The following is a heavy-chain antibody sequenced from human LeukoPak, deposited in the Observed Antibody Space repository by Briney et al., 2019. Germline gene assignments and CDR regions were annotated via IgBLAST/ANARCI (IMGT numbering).Heavy chain of an antibody. V-gene: IGHV3-48*01. CDR2: ISSSSSTI. CDR1: GFTFSSYS. J-gene: IGHJ5*01. Sequence: PGGSLRLSCAASGFTFSSYSMNWVRQAPGQGLEWISYISSSSSTIYYADYVKGRFTISRDNAKNSLYLQMNSLRAEDTAVYYCARDLGLPDSWGQGNLVTVSS. CDR3: ARDLGLPDS.